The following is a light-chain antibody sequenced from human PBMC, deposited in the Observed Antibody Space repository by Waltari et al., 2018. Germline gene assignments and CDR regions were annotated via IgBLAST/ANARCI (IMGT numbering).Light chain of an antibody. Sequence: QSALTQPASVSGSPGQSITISCTGTSSDVGGYNYVPWYQQHPCKAPKLMIFDVSNRPSGVSNRFSGSKSGNTASLTISGLQAEDEADYYCSSYIGSSTLELFGGGTSLTVL. CDR1: SSDVGGYNY. V-gene: IGLV2-14*03. J-gene: IGLJ2*01. CDR3: SSYIGSSTLEL. CDR2: DVS.